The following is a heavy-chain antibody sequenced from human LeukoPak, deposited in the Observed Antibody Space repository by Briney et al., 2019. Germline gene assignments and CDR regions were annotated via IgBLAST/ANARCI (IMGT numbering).Heavy chain of an antibody. V-gene: IGHV1-18*01. Sequence: ASVKVSCKASGYTFTSYGISWVRQAPGQGLEWKGWISAYNGNTNYAQKLQGRVTMTTDTPTSTAYMELRSLRSDDTAVYYCARDLAPSPLRGLIVDFDYWGQGTLVTVSS. J-gene: IGHJ4*02. CDR1: GYTFTSYG. CDR3: ARDLAPSPLRGLIVDFDY. CDR2: ISAYNGNT. D-gene: IGHD2-21*01.